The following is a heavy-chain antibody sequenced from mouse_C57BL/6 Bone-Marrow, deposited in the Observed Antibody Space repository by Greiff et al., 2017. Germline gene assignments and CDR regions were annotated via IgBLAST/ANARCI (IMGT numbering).Heavy chain of an antibody. CDR1: GYTFTDYY. CDR3: ARRTYYKRGVLFDY. Sequence: EVQLQQSGPVLVKPGASVKMSCKASGYTFTDYYMNWVKQSHGKSLEWIGVINPYNGGTSYNQKFKGKATLTVDKSSSTAYMELNSLTSEDSAVYYCARRTYYKRGVLFDYWGQGTTLTVSS. D-gene: IGHD2-12*01. CDR2: INPYNGGT. V-gene: IGHV1-19*01. J-gene: IGHJ2*01.